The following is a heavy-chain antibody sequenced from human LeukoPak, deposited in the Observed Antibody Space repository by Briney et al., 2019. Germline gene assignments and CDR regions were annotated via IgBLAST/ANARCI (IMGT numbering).Heavy chain of an antibody. J-gene: IGHJ4*02. CDR1: GDSFTNYW. V-gene: IGHV5-51*01. D-gene: IGHD3-22*01. CDR3: ARHLGGYPSYYFDT. Sequence: GESLKISCKGSGDSFTNYWIGWVRQMHGKGLEWMGIIYPGNSDTRYSPSFQGQVTISADKSISTAYLQWGSLKASDTAMYYCARHLGGYPSYYFDTWGQGTLVTVSS. CDR2: IYPGNSDT.